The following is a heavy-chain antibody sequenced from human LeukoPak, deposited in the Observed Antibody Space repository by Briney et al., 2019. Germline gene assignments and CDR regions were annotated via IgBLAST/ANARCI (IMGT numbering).Heavy chain of an antibody. CDR2: IYDSGST. Sequence: SETPSLTSTVSCGSISTSTSYCAWIRLPPRKGLELIVSIYDSGSTYYNASLKSRITISVDTSKKQFSLKLSSVTAADTDVYYCARGYRAPQTFYGYHFFDYWGQGTLVTVCS. V-gene: IGHV4-39*01. CDR3: ARGYRAPQTFYGYHFFDY. CDR1: CGSISTSTSY. J-gene: IGHJ4*02. D-gene: IGHD5-24*01.